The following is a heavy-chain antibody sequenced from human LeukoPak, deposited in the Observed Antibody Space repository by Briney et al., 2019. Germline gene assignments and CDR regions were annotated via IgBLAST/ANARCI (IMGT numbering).Heavy chain of an antibody. CDR1: GGSISSGDYY. V-gene: IGHV4-30-4*01. CDR3: ASFGSYGTPAFDP. J-gene: IGHJ5*02. CDR2: IYYSGST. D-gene: IGHD1-26*01. Sequence: SQTLSLTCTVSGGSISSGDYYWSWIRQPPGKGLEWIGYIYYSGSTYYNLSLKSRVTISVDTSKNQFSLKLSSVTAADTAVYYCASFGSYGTPAFDPWGQGTLVTVSS.